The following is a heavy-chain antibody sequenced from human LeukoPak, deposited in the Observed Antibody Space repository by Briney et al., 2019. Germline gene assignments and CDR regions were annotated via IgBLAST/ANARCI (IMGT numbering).Heavy chain of an antibody. J-gene: IGHJ3*02. CDR3: ARDYNRDAFDI. CDR2: IYYSGST. V-gene: IGHV4-30-4*01. Sequence: SETLSLTCTVSGGSISSGDYYWSWIRQPPGKDLEWIGYIYYSGSTYYNPSLKSRVTISVDTSKNQFSLKLSSVTVADTAVYYCARDYNRDAFDIWGQGTMVTVSS. CDR1: GGSISSGDYY. D-gene: IGHD1-1*01.